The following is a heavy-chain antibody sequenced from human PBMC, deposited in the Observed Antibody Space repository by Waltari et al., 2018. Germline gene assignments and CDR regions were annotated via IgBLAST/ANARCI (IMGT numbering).Heavy chain of an antibody. D-gene: IGHD2-2*01. J-gene: IGHJ6*03. Sequence: QVQLQQWGAGLLKPSEPLSLTCAVSGGSFSGYQLTWIRQPPGKGLEWIGESSHFGSTQDNSSLVGRVTISIDTSKNHFSLTLNSVTAADTAIYYCARTAKGCSTPTCSHYYDYLDVWGKGTTVTVSS. CDR2: SSHFGST. V-gene: IGHV4-34*01. CDR1: GGSFSGYQ. CDR3: ARTAKGCSTPTCSHYYDYLDV.